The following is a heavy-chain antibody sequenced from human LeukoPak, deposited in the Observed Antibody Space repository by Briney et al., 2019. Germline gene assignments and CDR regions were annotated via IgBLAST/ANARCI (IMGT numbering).Heavy chain of an antibody. J-gene: IGHJ6*04. Sequence: SETLSLTCTVSGGSISSGSYYWSWIRQPAGKGLEWIGRIYTSGSTNYNPSLKSRVTISVDTSKNQFSLKLSSVTAADTAVYYCARGRGGTMVRGAPYYYYGMDVWGKGTTVTVSS. D-gene: IGHD3-10*01. CDR3: ARGRGGTMVRGAPYYYYGMDV. CDR1: GGSISSGSYY. V-gene: IGHV4-61*02. CDR2: IYTSGST.